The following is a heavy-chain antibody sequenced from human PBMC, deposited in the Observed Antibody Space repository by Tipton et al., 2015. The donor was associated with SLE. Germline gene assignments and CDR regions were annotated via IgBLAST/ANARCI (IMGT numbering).Heavy chain of an antibody. CDR1: GGTSRDYF. CDR2: VSHRGTT. V-gene: IGHV4-34*08. J-gene: IGHJ4*02. D-gene: IGHD1-7*01. CDR3: ANQNWNYYF. Sequence: TLSITCAVYGGTSRDYFWSWIRQPPGKGLEWIGEVSHRGTTNYNPSLDSRVTISLDRFNNQFTLKMTSVTAADTAVYYCANQNWNYYFWGQGNLVTVSS.